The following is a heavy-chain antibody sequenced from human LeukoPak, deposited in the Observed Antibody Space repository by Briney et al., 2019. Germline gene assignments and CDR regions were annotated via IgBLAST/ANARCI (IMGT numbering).Heavy chain of an antibody. CDR2: ISGIGSST. D-gene: IGHD3-3*01. CDR1: GFTYSSYA. J-gene: IGHJ4*02. V-gene: IGHV3-23*01. CDR3: AREPAGRSGYYTGLGG. Sequence: GGSLRLSCAASGFTYSSYAMSWVRQAPGKGLEWVSAISGIGSSTYYADSVKGRFTISRDNSKNTLYLQMNSLRAEDTAVYYCAREPAGRSGYYTGLGGWGQGTLVTVSS.